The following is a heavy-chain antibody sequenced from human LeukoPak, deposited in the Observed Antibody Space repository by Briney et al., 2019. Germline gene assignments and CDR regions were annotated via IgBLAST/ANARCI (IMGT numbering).Heavy chain of an antibody. J-gene: IGHJ5*02. D-gene: IGHD3-22*01. CDR1: GFTFSSYS. CDR2: ISSSSSYI. Sequence: GGSLRLSCAASGFTFSSYSMNWVRQAPGKGLEWVSSISSSSSYIYYADSVKGRFTISRDNAKNSLYLQMNSLRAEDTAVYYCARDRRYYYDSSGYYNWFDPWGQGTLVTVSS. V-gene: IGHV3-21*04. CDR3: ARDRRYYYDSSGYYNWFDP.